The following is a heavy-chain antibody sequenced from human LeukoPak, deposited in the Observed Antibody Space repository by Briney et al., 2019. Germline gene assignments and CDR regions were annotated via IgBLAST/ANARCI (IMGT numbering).Heavy chain of an antibody. CDR3: ARSFARDSDILTGYYIGDY. CDR1: GYTFTNSG. CDR2: VSAYDGNR. Sequence: GASVKVSCKASGYTFTNSGISWVRQAPGQGLEWMGWVSAYDGNRNYAQKVQGRLTMTTDRSTSTAYMELRSLRSDDTAMYYCARSFARDSDILTGYYIGDYWGQGTLVIVSS. D-gene: IGHD3-9*01. J-gene: IGHJ4*02. V-gene: IGHV1-18*01.